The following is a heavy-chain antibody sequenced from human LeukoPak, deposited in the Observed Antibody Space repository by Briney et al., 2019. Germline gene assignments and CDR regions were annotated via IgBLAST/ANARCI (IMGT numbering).Heavy chain of an antibody. CDR1: GGSFSGYY. V-gene: IGHV4-34*01. J-gene: IGHJ4*02. D-gene: IGHD1-26*01. CDR2: INHSAYT. CDR3: ARERYSGSYYDDY. Sequence: SETLSLTCTVYGGSFSGYYWSWIRQPPGKGLQWIGEINHSAYTNYNPSLKSRATISVDTSKNQFSLKLSSVTAADTAVYYCARERYSGSYYDDYWGQGTLVTVSS.